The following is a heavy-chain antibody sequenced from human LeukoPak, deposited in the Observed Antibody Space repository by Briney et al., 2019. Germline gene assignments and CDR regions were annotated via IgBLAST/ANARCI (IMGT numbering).Heavy chain of an antibody. Sequence: GGSLRLSCAASGFTFSSYSMNWVRQAPGKGLEWVSSISSSSSYIYYADSVKGRFTISRDNAKNSLYLQMNSLRAEDTAVYYCARDRLDYYYGMDVWGQGTTVTVSS. CDR1: GFTFSSYS. CDR3: ARDRLDYYYGMDV. V-gene: IGHV3-21*01. D-gene: IGHD3-22*01. J-gene: IGHJ6*02. CDR2: ISSSSSYI.